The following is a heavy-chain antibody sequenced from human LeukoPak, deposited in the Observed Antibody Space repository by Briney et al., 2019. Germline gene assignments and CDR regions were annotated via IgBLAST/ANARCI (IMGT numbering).Heavy chain of an antibody. CDR3: ATLDSSGYHYFDY. Sequence: GGSLRLSCAASGFTFSSYSMNWVRQAPGKGLEWVSSISSSSGYIYYADSVKGRFTISRDNAKNSLYLQMNSLRAEDTAVYYCATLDSSGYHYFDYWGQGTLVTVSS. J-gene: IGHJ4*02. CDR1: GFTFSSYS. D-gene: IGHD3-22*01. V-gene: IGHV3-21*01. CDR2: ISSSSGYI.